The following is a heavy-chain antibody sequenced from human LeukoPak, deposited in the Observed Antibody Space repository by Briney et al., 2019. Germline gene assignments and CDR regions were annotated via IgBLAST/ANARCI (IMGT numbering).Heavy chain of an antibody. V-gene: IGHV3-23*01. J-gene: IGHJ4*02. D-gene: IGHD3-3*01. CDR2: ISGSGGST. CDR1: GFTFSSYA. Sequence: GGSLRLSCAGSGFTFSSYAMNWVRKAPGKGLEWVSGISGSGGSTYYADSVKGRFTISRDNSKNTLYLQMNSLRAEDAAIYYCAKDRIWSGYSKYYFDCWGQGTLVTVSS. CDR3: AKDRIWSGYSKYYFDC.